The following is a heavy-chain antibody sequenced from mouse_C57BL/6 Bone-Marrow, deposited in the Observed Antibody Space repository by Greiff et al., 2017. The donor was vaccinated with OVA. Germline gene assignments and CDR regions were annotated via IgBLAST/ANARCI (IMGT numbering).Heavy chain of an antibody. CDR1: GYTFTSYW. J-gene: IGHJ1*03. Sequence: QVQLQQPGAELVRPGSSVKLSCKASGYTFTSYWMHWVKQRPIQGLEWIGNIDPSDSETHYNQKFKDKATLTVDKSSSTAYMQLSSLTAEDAAVYYGTREEGVIYYVNYGYFDVWGTGTTVTVSS. CDR3: TREEGVIYYVNYGYFDV. D-gene: IGHD2-1*01. V-gene: IGHV1-52*01. CDR2: IDPSDSET.